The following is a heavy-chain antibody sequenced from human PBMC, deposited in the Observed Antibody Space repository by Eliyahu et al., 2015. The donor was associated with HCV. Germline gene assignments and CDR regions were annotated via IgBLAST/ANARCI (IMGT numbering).Heavy chain of an antibody. J-gene: IGHJ4*02. Sequence: QITLKESGPAVVIPTQTLTLTCXFXGFSLSTSGVGVGWIRQPPGKALEWLALIFWDDDKLYGPSLKSRITVTKDTSKNQVVLTMTDMDPVDTGTYFCARSQSLPDDFWTGHLFDYWGQGTLVTVSS. CDR3: ARSQSLPDDFWTGHLFDY. V-gene: IGHV2-5*05. CDR2: IFWDDDK. CDR1: GFSLSTSGVG. D-gene: IGHD3/OR15-3a*01.